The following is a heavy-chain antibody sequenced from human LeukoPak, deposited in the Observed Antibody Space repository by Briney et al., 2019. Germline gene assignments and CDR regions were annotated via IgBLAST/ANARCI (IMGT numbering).Heavy chain of an antibody. CDR3: AGGYCSSTSCYSLYAFDI. CDR2: IYHSGST. Sequence: PSETLSLTCTVSGGSISSGGYYWSWIRQPPGKGLEWIGHIYHSGSTYYNPSLKSRVTISVDRSKNQFSLKLSSVTAADTAVYYCAGGYCSSTSCYSLYAFDIWGQGTMVTVSS. CDR1: GGSISSGGYY. V-gene: IGHV4-30-2*01. J-gene: IGHJ3*02. D-gene: IGHD2-2*01.